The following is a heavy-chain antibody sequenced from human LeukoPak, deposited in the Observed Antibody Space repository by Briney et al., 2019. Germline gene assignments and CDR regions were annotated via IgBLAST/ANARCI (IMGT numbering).Heavy chain of an antibody. D-gene: IGHD3-16*01. CDR1: GGSFSGYY. CDR3: ARGTFQTPGHYYYYYYMDV. CDR2: IYTSGST. J-gene: IGHJ6*03. Sequence: SETLSLTCAVYGGSFSGYYWSWIRQPAGKGLEWIGRIYTSGSTNYNPSLKSRVTMSVDTSKNQFSLKLSSVTAADTAVYYCARGTFQTPGHYYYYYYMDVWGKGATVTISS. V-gene: IGHV4-59*10.